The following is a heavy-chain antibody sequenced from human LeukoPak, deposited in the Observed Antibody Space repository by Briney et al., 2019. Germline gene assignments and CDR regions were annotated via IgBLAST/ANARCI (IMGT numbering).Heavy chain of an antibody. CDR2: IRYDGSNK. Sequence: GGSLRLSCAASGFTFSSYGMHWVRQAPGKGLEWVAFIRYDGSNKYYADSVKGRFTISRDNSKNTLYLQMNSLRAEDTAVYYCARGPSTYNYAYYFYMDVWGKGTTVTVSS. J-gene: IGHJ6*03. CDR1: GFTFSSYG. V-gene: IGHV3-30*02. CDR3: ARGPSTYNYAYYFYMDV. D-gene: IGHD5-18*01.